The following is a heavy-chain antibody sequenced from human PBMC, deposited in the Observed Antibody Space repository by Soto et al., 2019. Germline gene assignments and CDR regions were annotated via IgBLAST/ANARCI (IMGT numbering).Heavy chain of an antibody. CDR3: FRGGVTSRTSDY. CDR1: GYIIKNYW. J-gene: IGHJ4*02. Sequence: GESLKISCKASGYIIKNYWIGWVRQMPGQGLEWMGIIFPDDSDTRYSPSFQGHVTISVDKSISTAYVQWSSLKASDSAIYYCFRGGVTSRTSDYWGQGTLVTSPQ. V-gene: IGHV5-51*01. CDR2: IFPDDSDT. D-gene: IGHD3-16*01.